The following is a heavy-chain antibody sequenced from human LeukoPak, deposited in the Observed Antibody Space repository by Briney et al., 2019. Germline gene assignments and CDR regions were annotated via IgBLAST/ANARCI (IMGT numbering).Heavy chain of an antibody. V-gene: IGHV1-8*01. CDR1: GYTFTSYD. CDR2: MNPNSGNT. D-gene: IGHD3-9*01. J-gene: IGHJ6*02. CDR3: AITWYVLRYFDWLSTPWNYGMDV. Sequence: ASVKVSCKASGYTFTSYDINWVRQATGQGLEWMGWMNPNSGNTGYAQKFQGRVTMTRNTSISTAYMELSSLRSEDTAVYYRAITWYVLRYFDWLSTPWNYGMDVWGQGTTVTVSS.